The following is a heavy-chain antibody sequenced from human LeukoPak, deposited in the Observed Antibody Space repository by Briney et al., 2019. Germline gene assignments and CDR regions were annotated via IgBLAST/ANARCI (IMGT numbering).Heavy chain of an antibody. Sequence: PSGTLSLTCTVSGGSISSSSYYWGWIRQPPGKGLEWIGSIYYSGSTYYNPSLKSRVTISVDTSKNQFSLKLSSVTAADTAVYYCARLDSSGWYSWFDPWGQGTLVTVSS. J-gene: IGHJ5*02. V-gene: IGHV4-39*01. D-gene: IGHD6-19*01. CDR2: IYYSGST. CDR3: ARLDSSGWYSWFDP. CDR1: GGSISSSSYY.